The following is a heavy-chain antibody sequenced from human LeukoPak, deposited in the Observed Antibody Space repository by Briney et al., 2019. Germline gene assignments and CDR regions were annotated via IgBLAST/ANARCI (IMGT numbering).Heavy chain of an antibody. V-gene: IGHV4-39*07. Sequence: SETLSLTCTVSGGSISSSSYYWGWIRQPPGKGLEWIGSIYYSGSTYYNPSLKSRVTISVDTSKNQFSLKLSSVTAADTAVYYCARVMYETSYYYYYMDVWGKGTTVTISS. CDR1: GGSISSSSYY. D-gene: IGHD2-8*01. CDR3: ARVMYETSYYYYYMDV. J-gene: IGHJ6*03. CDR2: IYYSGST.